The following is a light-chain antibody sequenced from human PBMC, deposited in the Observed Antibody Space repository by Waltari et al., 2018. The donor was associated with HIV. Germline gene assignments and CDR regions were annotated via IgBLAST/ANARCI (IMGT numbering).Light chain of an antibody. CDR2: GDN. J-gene: IGLJ2*01. CDR1: KLGDRF. V-gene: IGLV3-1*01. CDR3: QAWDSSTLV. Sequence: SYELTQPPSVSVSPGQTASITCSGDKLGDRFTSWYQQKPGQSPVLVIYGDNKRPSGIPARFSGSNSRNTVTLTISGTQAMDEADYYCQAWDSSTLVFAGGTKLTVL.